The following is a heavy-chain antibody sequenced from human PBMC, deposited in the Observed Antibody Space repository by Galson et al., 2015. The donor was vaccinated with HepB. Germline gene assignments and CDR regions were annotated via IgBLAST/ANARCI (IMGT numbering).Heavy chain of an antibody. J-gene: IGHJ4*02. CDR2: ITSSTLYT. Sequence: SLRLSCAASGFTFSSYCMSWIRQAPGKGLEWVSYITSSTLYTNYADSVKGRITVSRDNARNTLLLQLHSLRAEDTAIYFCAKDGSIEDNNPSHFHYWGQGTLVTVSS. D-gene: IGHD1-14*01. CDR1: GFTFSSYC. CDR3: AKDGSIEDNNPSHFHY. V-gene: IGHV3-11*05.